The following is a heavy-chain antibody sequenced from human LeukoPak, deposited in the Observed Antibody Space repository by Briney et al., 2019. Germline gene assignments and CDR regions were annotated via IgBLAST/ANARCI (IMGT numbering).Heavy chain of an antibody. CDR3: ARHLYYDSSGDYAFDI. Sequence: SETLSLTCTVSGGSISSYYWSWIRQPAGKGLEWIGRIYTSGCTNYNPSLKSRVTMSVDTSKNQFSLKLSSVTAADTAVYYCARHLYYDSSGDYAFDIWGQGTMVTVSS. CDR1: GGSISSYY. J-gene: IGHJ3*02. CDR2: IYTSGCT. D-gene: IGHD3-22*01. V-gene: IGHV4-4*07.